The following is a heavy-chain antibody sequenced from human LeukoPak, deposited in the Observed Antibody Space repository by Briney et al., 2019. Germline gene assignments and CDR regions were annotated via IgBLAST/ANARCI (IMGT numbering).Heavy chain of an antibody. J-gene: IGHJ4*02. CDR2: IWYDGSNK. V-gene: IGHV3-33*01. CDR3: ARDRDGTGNYPLDY. CDR1: GFTFSSYG. Sequence: PGGSLRLSCAASGFTFSSYGMHWVRQAPGKGLEWVAVIWYDGSNKYYADSVKGRFTISRDNSKNTLYLQMNSLRAEDTAIYYCARDRDGTGNYPLDYWGQGTLVIVSS. D-gene: IGHD3-10*01.